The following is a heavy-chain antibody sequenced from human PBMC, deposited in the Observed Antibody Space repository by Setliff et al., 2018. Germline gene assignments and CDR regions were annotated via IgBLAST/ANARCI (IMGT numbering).Heavy chain of an antibody. Sequence: KTSETLSLTCSVSGGSISSGSYYWGWIRQSPGKGLEWIGSMYHSGSTYYNPSLKGRVTLSVDTTKNQFSLKLTSMTAADTAVYFCARHLLVQGTYHFDYWGQGSPVTVSS. V-gene: IGHV4-39*01. CDR3: ARHLLVQGTYHFDY. J-gene: IGHJ4*02. CDR1: GGSISSGSYY. D-gene: IGHD3-10*01. CDR2: MYHSGST.